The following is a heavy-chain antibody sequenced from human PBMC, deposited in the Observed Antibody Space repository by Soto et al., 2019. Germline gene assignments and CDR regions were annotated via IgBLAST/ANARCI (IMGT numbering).Heavy chain of an antibody. CDR2: ISYDGSKK. CDR1: GFTFSNFD. D-gene: IGHD5-12*01. Sequence: PGGSLRLSCSASGFTFSNFDMHWVRQAPGKGLEWVAVISYDGSKKYYPGSVKGRFTVARDNSNNTLFLEMNSLRVEDTAVYYCAREGVAQSDIGHYYYGMDVWGQGTTVTVSS. J-gene: IGHJ6*02. CDR3: AREGVAQSDIGHYYYGMDV. V-gene: IGHV3-30-3*01.